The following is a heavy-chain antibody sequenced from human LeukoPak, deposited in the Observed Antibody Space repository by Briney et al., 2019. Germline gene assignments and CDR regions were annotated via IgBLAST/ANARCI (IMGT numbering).Heavy chain of an antibody. V-gene: IGHV4-39*01. CDR1: GASINRSSYS. CDR2: MSHSESP. J-gene: IGHJ3*02. D-gene: IGHD2-21*01. CDR3: ARQPPYSSTFDI. Sequence: SETLSLTCTVSGASINRSSYSWAWIRHPPGKGLEWIGSMSHSESPYYNPSLRSRVTISVDTSKNQLSLRLTSVTAADRAVYYCARQPPYSSTFDIWGQGTMVTVSS.